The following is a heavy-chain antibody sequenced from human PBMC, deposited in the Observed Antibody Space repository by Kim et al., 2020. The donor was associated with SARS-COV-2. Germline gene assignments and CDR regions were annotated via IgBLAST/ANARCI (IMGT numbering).Heavy chain of an antibody. CDR2: IGTAGDT. J-gene: IGHJ6*02. Sequence: GGSLRLSCAASGFTFSSYDMHWVRQATGKGLEWVSAIGTAGDTYYPGSVKGRFTISRENAKNSLYLQMNSLRAGDTAVYYCARATRFYSGPFGYYYYYGMDVWGQGTTVTVSS. CDR3: ARATRFYSGPFGYYYYYGMDV. CDR1: GFTFSSYD. V-gene: IGHV3-13*04. D-gene: IGHD3-16*01.